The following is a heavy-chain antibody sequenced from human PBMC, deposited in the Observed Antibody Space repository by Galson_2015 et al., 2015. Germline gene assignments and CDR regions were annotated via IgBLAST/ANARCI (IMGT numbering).Heavy chain of an antibody. CDR3: ARNYYHSGVE. D-gene: IGHD1-26*01. V-gene: IGHV3-53*01. CDR1: GFTVSSNY. CDR2: IYSGGNT. Sequence: LRLSCAASGFTVSSNYMSWVRQAPGKGLEGVSVIYSGGNTYYADSVKGRFTISRDNSKNTLYLQMDSLRAEDTALYYCARNYYHSGVEWGQGTLVTVSS. J-gene: IGHJ4*02.